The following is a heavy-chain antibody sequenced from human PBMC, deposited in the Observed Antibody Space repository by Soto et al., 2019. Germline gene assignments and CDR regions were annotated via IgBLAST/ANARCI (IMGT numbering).Heavy chain of an antibody. Sequence: ASVKVSCKASGYTFTSYGISWVRQAPGQGLEWMGWISAYNGNTNYAQKLQGRVTMTTDTSTSTAYMELRSLRSDDTAVYYCASWVAVAGRGYFEYWGQGTLVTVSS. V-gene: IGHV1-18*04. CDR1: GYTFTSYG. CDR2: ISAYNGNT. J-gene: IGHJ4*02. CDR3: ASWVAVAGRGYFEY. D-gene: IGHD6-19*01.